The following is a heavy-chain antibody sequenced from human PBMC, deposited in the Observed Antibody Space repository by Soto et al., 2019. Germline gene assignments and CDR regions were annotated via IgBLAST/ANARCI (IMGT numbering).Heavy chain of an antibody. J-gene: IGHJ4*02. CDR1: GFTVSSNY. CDR2: IYSGGST. V-gene: IGHV3-66*01. Sequence: EVQLVESGGGLVQPGGSLRLSCAASGFTVSSNYMSWVREAPGKGLEWVSVIYSGGSTYYADSVKGRFTISRDNSKNTLYLQMNSLRAEDTAVYYCARGPTVVRPFDYWGQGTLVTVSS. CDR3: ARGPTVVRPFDY. D-gene: IGHD4-17*01.